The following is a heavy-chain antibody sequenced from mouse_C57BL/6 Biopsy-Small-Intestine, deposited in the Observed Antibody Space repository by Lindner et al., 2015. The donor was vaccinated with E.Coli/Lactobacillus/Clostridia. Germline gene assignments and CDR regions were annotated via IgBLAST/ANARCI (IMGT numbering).Heavy chain of an antibody. CDR2: IRSKSSNYAT. CDR3: VRDRAGTGYFDV. CDR1: GFTFDTYA. D-gene: IGHD3-1*01. J-gene: IGHJ1*03. Sequence: VQLQESGGGLVQPKGSLKLSCAASGFTFDTYAMHWVRQAPGKGLEWVARIRSKSSNYATYYADSVKDRFTISRDDSQSMLYLQMNNLKTEDTAMYYCVRDRAGTGYFDVWGTGTTVTVSS. V-gene: IGHV10-3*01.